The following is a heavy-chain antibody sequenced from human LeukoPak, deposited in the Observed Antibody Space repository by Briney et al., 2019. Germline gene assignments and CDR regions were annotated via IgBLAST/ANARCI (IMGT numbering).Heavy chain of an antibody. J-gene: IGHJ4*02. CDR3: ARDTTYCGGGCYSLTDY. Sequence: SETLSLTCSVSGGSISSSSFYWGWIRQPPGKGLEWIANIFYSGNTYYYPSLRSRVTISVDTSKNQFSLKVSTVTAADTAVYYCARDTTYCGGGCYSLTDYWGQGTLVSVSS. D-gene: IGHD2-21*02. CDR1: GGSISSSSFY. V-gene: IGHV4-39*02. CDR2: IFYSGNT.